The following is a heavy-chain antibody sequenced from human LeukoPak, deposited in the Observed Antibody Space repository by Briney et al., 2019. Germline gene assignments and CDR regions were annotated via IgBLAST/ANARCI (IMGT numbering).Heavy chain of an antibody. Sequence: SETLSLTCAVSGGSISSSNWWSWVRQPPGKGLEWIGEIYHSGSTNYKSSLKSRVTISVDKSKNQFSLKLSSVTAADTAVYYCARATLRCYFDYWGQGTLVTVSS. CDR3: ARATLRCYFDY. CDR2: IYHSGST. D-gene: IGHD5-24*01. J-gene: IGHJ4*02. CDR1: GGSISSSNW. V-gene: IGHV4-4*02.